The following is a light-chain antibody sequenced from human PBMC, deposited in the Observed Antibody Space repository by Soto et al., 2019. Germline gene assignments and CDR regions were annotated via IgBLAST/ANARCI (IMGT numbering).Light chain of an antibody. CDR3: QQYNSYSSWT. V-gene: IGKV1-5*01. Sequence: IRISPSPSSLSASVGERVTITCRASQSISRWLAWYQQKPGSAPKLLIYDGSTLESGVPSRFSGSGSGTEFTLTISSLQTDDFATYYCQQYNSYSSWTFGQGSNVDIK. CDR2: DGS. J-gene: IGKJ1*01. CDR1: QSISRW.